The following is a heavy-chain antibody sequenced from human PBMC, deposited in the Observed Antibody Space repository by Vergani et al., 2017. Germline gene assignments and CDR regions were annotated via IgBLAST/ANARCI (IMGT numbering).Heavy chain of an antibody. Sequence: QVQLVESGGGVVQPGGSLRLSCAASGFTFSSYGMHWVRQAPGKGLEWVAVIWYDGSNKYYADSVKGRFTISRDNSKNTLYLQMNSLRAEDTAVYYCARRRGYSYKNSYYYYYMDVWGKGTTVTVSS. CDR1: GFTFSSYG. D-gene: IGHD5-18*01. V-gene: IGHV3-33*01. CDR3: ARRRGYSYKNSYYYYYMDV. CDR2: IWYDGSNK. J-gene: IGHJ6*03.